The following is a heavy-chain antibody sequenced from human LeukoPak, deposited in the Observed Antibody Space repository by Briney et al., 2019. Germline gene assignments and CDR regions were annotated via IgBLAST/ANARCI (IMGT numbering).Heavy chain of an antibody. Sequence: GGSLRLSCVASGFTFGKYWMSWVRQAPGKGLEWVANIKLDGSEKNYVDSVKGRFTISRDNTKNSLYLQVNSLRVEDTAVYYCARDQYDTWSRRGNFDSWGQGTLVIVSS. CDR1: GFTFGKYW. D-gene: IGHD3-3*01. V-gene: IGHV3-7*03. CDR3: ARDQYDTWSRRGNFDS. CDR2: IKLDGSEK. J-gene: IGHJ4*02.